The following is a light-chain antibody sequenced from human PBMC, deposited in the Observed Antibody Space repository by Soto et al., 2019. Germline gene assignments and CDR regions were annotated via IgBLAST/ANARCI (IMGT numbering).Light chain of an antibody. J-gene: IGKJ1*01. CDR2: VAS. CDR1: QGISKS. V-gene: IGKV1-27*01. Sequence: DIQMTQSPSSLSASVGDRVTITCRASQGISKSLAWYQQKPGKVPKLLISVASSLQSGVPSPFSGSGSGTDFTLTISSLQPEDVATCDCQKYNSSPRTFGQGTKVEIK. CDR3: QKYNSSPRT.